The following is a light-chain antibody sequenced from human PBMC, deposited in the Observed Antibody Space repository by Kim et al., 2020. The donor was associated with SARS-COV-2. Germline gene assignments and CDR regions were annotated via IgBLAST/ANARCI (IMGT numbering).Light chain of an antibody. Sequence: QPVLTQPPSASASLGASVTLTCTLSSGYSNYKVDWYQQRPGKGPRFVMRVGTGGIVGSKGDGIPDRFSVLGSGLNRYLTIKNIQEEDESDYHCGADHGSGNRVFGGGTKLTVL. V-gene: IGLV9-49*01. CDR2: VGTGGIVG. CDR1: SGYSNYK. J-gene: IGLJ2*01. CDR3: GADHGSGNRV.